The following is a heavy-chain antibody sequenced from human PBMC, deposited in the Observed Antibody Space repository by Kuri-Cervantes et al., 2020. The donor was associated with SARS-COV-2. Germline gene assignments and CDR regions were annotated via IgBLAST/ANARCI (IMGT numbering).Heavy chain of an antibody. CDR1: GFTFSAYT. J-gene: IGHJ3*02. D-gene: IGHD3-16*01. CDR2: ITRSSVYI. CDR3: ARVTGDYVWAGNAFDI. Sequence: GGSLRLSCVASGFTFSAYTLNWVRQAPGKGLEWVSSITRSSVYISYADSLKGRFTISRDNAKNSLYLQMNSLRAEDTAVYYCARVTGDYVWAGNAFDIWGQGTMVTVSS. V-gene: IGHV3-21*01.